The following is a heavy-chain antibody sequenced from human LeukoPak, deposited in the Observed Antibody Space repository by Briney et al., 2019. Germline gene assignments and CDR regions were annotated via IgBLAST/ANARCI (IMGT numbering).Heavy chain of an antibody. D-gene: IGHD2-15*01. V-gene: IGHV4-59*01. CDR2: IYYSGST. J-gene: IGHJ5*02. CDR3: ARDRGSIGGWFDP. CDR1: GGSISSYY. Sequence: SETLSLTCTVSGGSISSYYWSWIRQPPGKGLEWIGYIYYSGSTNYNPSLKSRVTISVDTSKNQFSLKLSSVPAADTAVYYCARDRGSIGGWFDPWGQGTLVTVSS.